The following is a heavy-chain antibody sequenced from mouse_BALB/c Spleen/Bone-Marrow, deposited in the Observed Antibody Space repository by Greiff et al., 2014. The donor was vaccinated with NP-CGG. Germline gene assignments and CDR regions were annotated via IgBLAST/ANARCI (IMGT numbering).Heavy chain of an antibody. Sequence: EVQGVESGGGLVKPGGSLKLSCAASGFTFSDFYMFWFRQTPEKRLEWVATISNGGTYTYYPDSVKGRFTISRDNAKNNLYLQMSSPKSEDTAMYYCARSGERYGAMDYWGQGTSVTVTS. CDR2: ISNGGTYT. CDR1: GFTFSDFY. J-gene: IGHJ4*01. D-gene: IGHD1-1*02. V-gene: IGHV5-4*02. CDR3: ARSGERYGAMDY.